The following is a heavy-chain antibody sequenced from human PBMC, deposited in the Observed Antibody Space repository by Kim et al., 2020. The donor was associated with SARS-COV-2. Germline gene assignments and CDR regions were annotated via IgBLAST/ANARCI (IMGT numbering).Heavy chain of an antibody. V-gene: IGHV3-7*03. CDR2: IKEDGSQK. Sequence: GGSLRLSCAGSGITFSGFWMTWVRQVPGKGLEWLANIKEDGSQKNYADSVTGRFNISRDDSKNSVYLEMNYLRGDDTGIYYCATTGSGWGFDIWGQGNLLTVSS. CDR3: ATTGSGWGFDI. CDR1: GITFSGFW. D-gene: IGHD6-19*01. J-gene: IGHJ4*02.